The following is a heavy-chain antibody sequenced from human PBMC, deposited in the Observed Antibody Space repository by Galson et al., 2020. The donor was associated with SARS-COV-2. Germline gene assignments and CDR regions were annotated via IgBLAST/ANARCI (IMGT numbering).Heavy chain of an antibody. Sequence: ETSETLSLTCTVPGFSISGSYWSWIRQSPGKELEWIGYIYSSGSTNYNPSLKNRVSISEDTSKNQFSLKLSSVTAADTAMYYCARYQRRSGWYVFDYWGQGSLVTVSS. CDR2: IYSSGST. CDR3: ARYQRRSGWYVFDY. V-gene: IGHV4-59*08. D-gene: IGHD6-19*01. CDR1: GFSISGSY. J-gene: IGHJ4*02.